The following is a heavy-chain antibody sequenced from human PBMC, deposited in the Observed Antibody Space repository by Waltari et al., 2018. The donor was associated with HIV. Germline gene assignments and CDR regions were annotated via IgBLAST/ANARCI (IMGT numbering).Heavy chain of an antibody. J-gene: IGHJ4*02. CDR2: SSPTGTT. CDR3: ARSPIWCTQGNCYTTHFDY. Sequence: QVHLQQWGAGLLKTSETLSLTCAVNGGSFRGYYWSWVRQAPGQGLEWIGESSPTGTTNDKASLKSRVTVSRDTSKNLISLNVKSVTAADTAIYYWARSPIWCTQGNCYTTHFDYWGQGSPVTVSS. D-gene: IGHD2-2*02. CDR1: GGSFRGYY. V-gene: IGHV4-34*02.